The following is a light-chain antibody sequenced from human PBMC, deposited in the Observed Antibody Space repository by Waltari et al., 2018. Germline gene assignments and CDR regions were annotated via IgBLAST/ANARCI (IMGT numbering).Light chain of an antibody. V-gene: IGLV1-40*01. Sequence: HSVLPHPPPVSGGPGQTATVPCTGRPSNVGTASHATRYQQLPQTAPKLLIYDDIHRPSGVPDRFSGSKSGTTASLAITGLRAEDEAEYYCQSYDSGLIRVVFGGGTKVTVL. CDR2: DDI. CDR1: PSNVGTASH. CDR3: QSYDSGLIRVV. J-gene: IGLJ3*02.